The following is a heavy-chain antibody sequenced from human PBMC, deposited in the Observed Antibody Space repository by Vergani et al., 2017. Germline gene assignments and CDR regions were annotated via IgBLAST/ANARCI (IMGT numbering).Heavy chain of an antibody. CDR3: ARLGLNQWELVDY. Sequence: QVQLQESGPGLVKPSETLSLTCAVSGYSISSGYYWGWIRQPPGKGLEWIGSIYHSGSTYYNPSLKSRVTISVDTSKNQFSLKLSSVTAADTAAYYCARLGLNQWELVDYWGQGTLVTVSS. D-gene: IGHD1-26*01. J-gene: IGHJ4*02. V-gene: IGHV4-38-2*01. CDR1: GYSISSGYY. CDR2: IYHSGST.